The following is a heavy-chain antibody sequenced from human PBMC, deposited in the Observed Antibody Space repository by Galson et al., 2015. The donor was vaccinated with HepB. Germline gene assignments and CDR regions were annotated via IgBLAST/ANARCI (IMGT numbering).Heavy chain of an antibody. Sequence: SLRLSCAASGFTFSSYSMNWVRQAPGKGLEWVSYISSSSSTIYYADSVKGRFTISRDNAKNSLYLQMNSLRAEDTAVYYCARDWRESGSYWQYYYYYYGMDVWGQGTTVTVS. V-gene: IGHV3-48*04. CDR1: GFTFSSYS. CDR3: ARDWRESGSYWQYYYYYYGMDV. J-gene: IGHJ6*02. D-gene: IGHD3-10*01. CDR2: ISSSSSTI.